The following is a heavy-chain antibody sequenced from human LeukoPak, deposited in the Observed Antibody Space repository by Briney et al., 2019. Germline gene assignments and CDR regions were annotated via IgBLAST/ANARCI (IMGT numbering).Heavy chain of an antibody. J-gene: IGHJ6*03. CDR3: AKALRAGHRPVYTYYYMDV. CDR2: ISSSSSYI. V-gene: IGHV3-21*01. Sequence: GGSLRLSCAASGFIFSSYTMNWVRQAPGKGLEWVSSISSSSSYIYYADSVKGRFTISRDNAKNSLYLQMNSLRAEDTAVYYCAKALRAGHRPVYTYYYMDVWGKGTTVTVS. CDR1: GFIFSSYT. D-gene: IGHD5/OR15-5a*01.